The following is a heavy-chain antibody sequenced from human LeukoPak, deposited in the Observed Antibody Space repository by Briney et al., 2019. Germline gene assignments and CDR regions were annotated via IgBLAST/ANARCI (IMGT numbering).Heavy chain of an antibody. D-gene: IGHD1-26*01. CDR3: ASGSYVTYFDY. CDR1: AYSFTTYW. J-gene: IGHJ4*02. Sequence: GESLKISCKGSAYSFTTYWIGWVRQMPGKGLEWMGITYPGDSDTRYSPSFQGQVTISADKSISTAYLQWSSLKASDTAMYYCASGSYVTYFDYWGQGTLVTVSS. CDR2: TYPGDSDT. V-gene: IGHV5-51*01.